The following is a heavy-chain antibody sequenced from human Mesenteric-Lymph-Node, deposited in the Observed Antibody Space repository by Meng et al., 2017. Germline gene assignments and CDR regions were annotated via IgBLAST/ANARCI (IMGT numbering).Heavy chain of an antibody. D-gene: IGHD3-10*01. CDR3: ARERTYYGSGSYWSY. V-gene: IGHV3-30*19. CDR1: GFTFSSYG. Sequence: GESLKISCAASGFTFSSYGMHWVRQAPGKGLEWVAVISYDGSNKYYADSVKGRFTISRDNSKNTLYLQMNSLRAEDTAVYYCARERTYYGSGSYWSYWGQGTLVTVSS. CDR2: ISYDGSNK. J-gene: IGHJ4*02.